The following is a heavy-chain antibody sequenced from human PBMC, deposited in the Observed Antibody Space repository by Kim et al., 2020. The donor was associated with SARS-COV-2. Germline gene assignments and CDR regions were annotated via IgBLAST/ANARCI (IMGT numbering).Heavy chain of an antibody. V-gene: IGHV3-43*01. CDR3: AKGEKYYYYGMVV. D-gene: IGHD1-26*01. J-gene: IGHJ6*02. Sequence: YADSVKGRFTISRDNSKNSLYLQMNSLRTEDTALYYCAKGEKYYYYGMVVWGQGTTVTVSS.